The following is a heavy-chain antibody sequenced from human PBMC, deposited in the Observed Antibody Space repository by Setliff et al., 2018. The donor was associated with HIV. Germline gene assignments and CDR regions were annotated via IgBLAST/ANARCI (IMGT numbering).Heavy chain of an antibody. CDR2: INHSGST. D-gene: IGHD6-19*01. CDR1: GGSFSGFY. CDR3: ARGPPGSSIGWYVGY. V-gene: IGHV4-34*01. Sequence: SETLSLTCAVYGGSFSGFYWNWIRQPPGKGLEWIGEINHSGSTNYNPSLKSRVTISVDTSKNQFSLRLSSVIAADTAVYCCARGPPGSSIGWYVGYWGQGTLVTVSS. J-gene: IGHJ4*02.